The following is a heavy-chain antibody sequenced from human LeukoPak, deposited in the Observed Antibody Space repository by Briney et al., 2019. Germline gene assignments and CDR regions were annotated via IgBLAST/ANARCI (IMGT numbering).Heavy chain of an antibody. V-gene: IGHV3-21*01. D-gene: IGHD4-17*01. J-gene: IGHJ4*02. CDR3: ARVSDYGDYGFDY. CDR1: GFTFSSYS. Sequence: GGSLRLSCAASGFTFSSYSMNWVRQAPGKGLEWVSSISSSSSYIYYADSVKGRFTISRDNAKNSLYLQMNSLRAEDTAVYYCARVSDYGDYGFDYWGQGTLVTVSS. CDR2: ISSSSSYI.